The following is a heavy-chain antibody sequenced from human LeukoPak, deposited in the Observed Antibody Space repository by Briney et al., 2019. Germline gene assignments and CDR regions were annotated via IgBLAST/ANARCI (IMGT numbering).Heavy chain of an antibody. Sequence: SETLPLTCTVSGGSISSYYWSWIRQPAGKGLEWIGRIYTSGSTNYNPSLKSRVTMSVDTSKNRFSLKLSSVTAADTAVYYCATLIGYCSSTSCDEIDYWGQGTLVTVSS. CDR3: ATLIGYCSSTSCDEIDY. J-gene: IGHJ4*02. CDR1: GGSISSYY. D-gene: IGHD2-2*01. V-gene: IGHV4-4*07. CDR2: IYTSGST.